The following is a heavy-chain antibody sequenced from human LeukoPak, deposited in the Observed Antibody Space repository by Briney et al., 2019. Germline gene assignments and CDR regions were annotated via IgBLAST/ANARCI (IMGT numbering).Heavy chain of an antibody. D-gene: IGHD5-12*01. CDR1: GFTFSSYW. CDR2: IKQDGSEK. Sequence: PGGSLRLSCAASGFTFSSYWMSWVRQAPGKGLEWVANIKQDGSEKYYVDSVRGRFTISRDNAKNSLYLQMNSLRAEDTALYYCAKSSSYSGYKGDFDYWGQGTLVTVSS. CDR3: AKSSSYSGYKGDFDY. J-gene: IGHJ4*02. V-gene: IGHV3-7*03.